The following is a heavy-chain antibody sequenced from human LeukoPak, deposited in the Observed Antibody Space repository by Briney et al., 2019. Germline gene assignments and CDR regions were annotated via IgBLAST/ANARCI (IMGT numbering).Heavy chain of an antibody. Sequence: SETLSLTCAVYGGSFSGYYWSWIRQPPGKGLEWIGEISHSGSTNYNPSLKGRVTISIDISKNQFSLQLSSVTAADTAVYYCARERFGGTPFDYWGQVTLVTVSS. CDR3: ARERFGGTPFDY. D-gene: IGHD3-10*01. CDR1: GGSFSGYY. V-gene: IGHV4-34*01. J-gene: IGHJ4*02. CDR2: ISHSGST.